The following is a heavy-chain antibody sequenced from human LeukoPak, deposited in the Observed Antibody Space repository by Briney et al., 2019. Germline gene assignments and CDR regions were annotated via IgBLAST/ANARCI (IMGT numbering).Heavy chain of an antibody. D-gene: IGHD6-6*01. CDR1: GYTFTSYY. Sequence: ASVKVSCKASGYTFTSYYTHWVRQAPGQGLEWMGIINPSGGSTSYAQKFQGRVTMTRDMSTSTVYMELSSLRSEDTAVYYCARGRTEYSSSSAPFDYWGQGTLVTVSS. CDR2: INPSGGST. CDR3: ARGRTEYSSSSAPFDY. V-gene: IGHV1-46*01. J-gene: IGHJ4*02.